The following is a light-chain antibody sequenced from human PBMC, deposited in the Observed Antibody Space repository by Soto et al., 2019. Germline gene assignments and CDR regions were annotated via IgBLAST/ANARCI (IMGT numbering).Light chain of an antibody. CDR2: TAS. CDR1: QDISNN. J-gene: IGKJ3*01. V-gene: IGKV1-27*01. CDR3: QKYNSAPFT. Sequence: DIQMTQSPSSLSASVGDRVTITCRASQDISNNLAWYQQKPGKVPELLIYTASTLQSAVPSRFSASGSGTDYTLTISRLQPEGVANYYCQKYNSAPFTFGRGTKVDIK.